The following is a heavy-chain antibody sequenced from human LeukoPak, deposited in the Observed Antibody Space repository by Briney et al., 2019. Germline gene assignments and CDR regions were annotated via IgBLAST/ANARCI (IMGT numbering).Heavy chain of an antibody. D-gene: IGHD1-26*01. Sequence: SVKLSCKASGGTFSSYAISWVRQAPGQGLEWMGGIIPIFGTANHAQKFQGRVTITADESTSTAYMELSSLRSEDTAVYYCAREGRLVGATRNRWFDPWGQGTLVTVSS. V-gene: IGHV1-69*13. J-gene: IGHJ5*02. CDR1: GGTFSSYA. CDR2: IIPIFGTA. CDR3: AREGRLVGATRNRWFDP.